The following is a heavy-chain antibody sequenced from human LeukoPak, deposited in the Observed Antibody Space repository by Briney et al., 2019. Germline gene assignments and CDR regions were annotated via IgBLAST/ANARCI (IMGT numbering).Heavy chain of an antibody. CDR2: ISSSSSTI. Sequence: GGSLRLSCAASGFTFSSYSMNWVRQAPGKGLEWVSYISSSSSTIYYADSVKGRFTISRDNAKNSLYLQMNSLRAEDTAVYYCARDRYDFWSGYYLPFDYWGQGTLVTVSS. CDR3: ARDRYDFWSGYYLPFDY. J-gene: IGHJ4*02. CDR1: GFTFSSYS. D-gene: IGHD3-3*01. V-gene: IGHV3-48*01.